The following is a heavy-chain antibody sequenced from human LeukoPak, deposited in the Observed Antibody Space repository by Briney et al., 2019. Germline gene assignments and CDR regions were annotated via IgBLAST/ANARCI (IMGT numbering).Heavy chain of an antibody. J-gene: IGHJ4*02. D-gene: IGHD6-13*01. CDR1: GGSFSGYY. Sequence: SETLSLTCAVYGGSFSGYYWSWIRQPPGKGLEWIGEINHSGSTNYNPSLKSRVTISVDTSKNQFSLKLSSVTAADTAVYYCARRLPPWQPFVDYWGQGTLVTVSS. CDR3: ARRLPPWQPFVDY. CDR2: INHSGST. V-gene: IGHV4-34*01.